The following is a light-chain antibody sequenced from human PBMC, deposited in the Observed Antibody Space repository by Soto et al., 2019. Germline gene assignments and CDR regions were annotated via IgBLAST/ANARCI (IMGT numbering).Light chain of an antibody. CDR2: AGS. CDR3: CSYAGTSAPYV. Sequence: QSVLTQPASVSVSPGQSITISCSGTNNDIGNYDLVSWYQYHPDKAPKLIIYAGSKRPSGVSTRFSGSKSGNTASLTISGLQAEDEADYYCCSYAGTSAPYVFGSGTKVTVL. J-gene: IGLJ1*01. CDR1: NNDIGNYDL. V-gene: IGLV2-23*01.